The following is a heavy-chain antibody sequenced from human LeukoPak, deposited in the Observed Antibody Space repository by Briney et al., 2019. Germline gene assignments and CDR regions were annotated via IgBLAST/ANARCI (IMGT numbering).Heavy chain of an antibody. D-gene: IGHD3-10*01. CDR1: IGSISNQPDY. Sequence: PSETLSLTCTVSIGSISNQPDYWVWIRQTPGQGLEWIASIHYRGHTFYNPSLKSRITISVDTSKNQMSLWLNSVTAADTAVYYCAKQRAYRGEWAFDIWGQGTRVIVS. J-gene: IGHJ3*02. CDR3: AKQRAYRGEWAFDI. CDR2: IHYRGHT. V-gene: IGHV4-39*01.